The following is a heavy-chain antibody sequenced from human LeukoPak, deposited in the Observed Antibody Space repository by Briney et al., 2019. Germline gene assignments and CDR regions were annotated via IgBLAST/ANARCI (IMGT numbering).Heavy chain of an antibody. Sequence: GGSLRLSCAASGFTFSTYSMNWVRQAPGKGLEWVSCISPSSTYTYYADSVKGRFTISRDNAKNSLYLQMNGLRAEDTAVYYCARESHEQSLDYWGQGTLVTVSS. V-gene: IGHV3-21*01. CDR2: ISPSSTYT. CDR1: GFTFSTYS. D-gene: IGHD6-13*01. J-gene: IGHJ4*02. CDR3: ARESHEQSLDY.